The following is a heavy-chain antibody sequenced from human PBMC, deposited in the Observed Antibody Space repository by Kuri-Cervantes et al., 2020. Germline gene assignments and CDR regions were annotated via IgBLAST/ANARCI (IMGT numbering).Heavy chain of an antibody. V-gene: IGHV1-2*04. CDR1: GYTFTGYY. Sequence: ASVKVSCKASGYTFTGYYMHWVRQAPGQGLEWMGWINPNSGGTNYAQKFQGWVTMTRDTSISTAYMELSSLRSEDTAVYYCARDSPYYGDGIGWGQGTLVTVSS. CDR2: INPNSGGT. CDR3: ARDSPYYGDGIG. J-gene: IGHJ1*01. D-gene: IGHD4-17*01.